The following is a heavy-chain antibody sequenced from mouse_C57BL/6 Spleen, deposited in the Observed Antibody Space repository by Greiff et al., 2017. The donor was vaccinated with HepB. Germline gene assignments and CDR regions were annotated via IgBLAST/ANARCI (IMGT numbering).Heavy chain of an antibody. V-gene: IGHV1-82*01. J-gene: IGHJ1*03. Sequence: QVHVKQSGPELVKPGASVKISCKASGYAFSSSWMNWVKQRPGKGLEWIGRIYPGDGDTNYNGKFKGKATLTADKSSSTAYMQLSSLTSEDSAVYFCARSYYSNHWYFDVWGTGTTVTVSS. CDR1: GYAFSSSW. CDR2: IYPGDGDT. CDR3: ARSYYSNHWYFDV. D-gene: IGHD2-5*01.